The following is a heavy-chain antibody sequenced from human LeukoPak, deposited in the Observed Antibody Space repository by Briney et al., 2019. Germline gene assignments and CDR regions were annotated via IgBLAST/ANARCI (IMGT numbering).Heavy chain of an antibody. Sequence: GGPLRLSCAASGFTFSNAWMSWVRQAPGKGLEWVGRIKSKTDGGTTDYAAPVKGRFTISRDDSKNTLYLQMNSLKTEDTAVYYCTTDRVLLWFGEPLHDAFDIWGQGTMVTVSS. CDR1: GFTFSNAW. D-gene: IGHD3-10*01. CDR3: TTDRVLLWFGEPLHDAFDI. CDR2: IKSKTDGGTT. V-gene: IGHV3-15*01. J-gene: IGHJ3*02.